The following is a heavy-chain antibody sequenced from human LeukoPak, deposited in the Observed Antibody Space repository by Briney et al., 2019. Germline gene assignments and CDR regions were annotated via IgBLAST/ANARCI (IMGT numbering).Heavy chain of an antibody. CDR1: GGSISSYY. CDR3: ARSVSSSWPFDY. D-gene: IGHD6-13*01. V-gene: IGHV4-59*08. CDR2: IYYSGST. J-gene: IGHJ4*02. Sequence: SSETLSLTCTVSGGSISSYYWSWIRQPPGKGLEWIGYIYYSGSTNYNPSLKSRVTISVDTSKNQFSLKLSSVTAADTAVYYCARSVSSSWPFDYWGQGTLVTVSS.